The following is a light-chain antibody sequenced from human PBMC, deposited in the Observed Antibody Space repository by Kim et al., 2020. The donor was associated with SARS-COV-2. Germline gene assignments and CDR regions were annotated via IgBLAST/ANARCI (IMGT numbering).Light chain of an antibody. CDR1: SSDVGGYNY. Sequence: GRSLPISCTGTSSDVGGYNYVSWYQQHPGKAPKLMIYDVSNRPSGVSNRFSGSRSGNTASLTISGLQAEDEADYYCSSYTGSSTPVFGGGTQLTVL. J-gene: IGLJ2*01. V-gene: IGLV2-14*03. CDR3: SSYTGSSTPV. CDR2: DVS.